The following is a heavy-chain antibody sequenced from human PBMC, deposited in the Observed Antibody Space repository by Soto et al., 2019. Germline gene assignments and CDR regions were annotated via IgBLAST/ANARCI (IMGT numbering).Heavy chain of an antibody. CDR3: AKGPLVVPVDSWFDP. CDR2: ISGSGGST. Sequence: EVQLLESGGGLVQPGGSLRLSCAASGFTFSSYAMSWVRQAPGKGLEWVSAISGSGGSTYYADSVKGRFTISRDNTKNTLYLQMHSLRAEDTAVYYCAKGPLVVPVDSWFDPWGQGTLVTVSS. CDR1: GFTFSSYA. J-gene: IGHJ5*02. D-gene: IGHD2-2*01. V-gene: IGHV3-23*01.